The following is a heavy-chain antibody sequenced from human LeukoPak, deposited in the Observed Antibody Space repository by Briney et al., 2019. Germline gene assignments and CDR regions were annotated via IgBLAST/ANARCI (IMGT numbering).Heavy chain of an antibody. CDR3: AREGRGYSYGYSWFDP. CDR2: IYYSGTT. J-gene: IGHJ5*02. V-gene: IGHV4-59*12. Sequence: SETLSLTCTVSGGSISSYYWSWIRQPPGKGLDCIGYIYYSGTTNYNPSLKSRVTISLDTSKNQFSLKLSSVTAADTAVYYCAREGRGYSYGYSWFDPWGQGTLVTVSS. CDR1: GGSISSYY. D-gene: IGHD5-18*01.